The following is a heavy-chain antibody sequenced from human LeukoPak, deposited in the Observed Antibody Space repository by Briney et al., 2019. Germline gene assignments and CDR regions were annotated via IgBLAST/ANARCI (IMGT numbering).Heavy chain of an antibody. CDR1: GFTFDDYA. Sequence: GGSLRLSCAASGFTFDDYAMHWVRQAPGKGLEWVSGISWNSGSIGYADSVKGRFTISRDNAKNSLYLQMNSLRAEDTALYYCAKDMWSDFFGTVSWFDPWGQGTLVTVSS. D-gene: IGHD3-3*01. J-gene: IGHJ5*02. CDR3: AKDMWSDFFGTVSWFDP. V-gene: IGHV3-9*01. CDR2: ISWNSGSI.